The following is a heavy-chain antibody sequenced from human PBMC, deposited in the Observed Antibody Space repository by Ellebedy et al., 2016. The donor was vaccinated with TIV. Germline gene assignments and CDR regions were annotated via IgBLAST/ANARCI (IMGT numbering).Heavy chain of an antibody. J-gene: IGHJ4*02. D-gene: IGHD3-10*01. V-gene: IGHV3-11*04. CDR3: VRDTYYYGSGTYYKGFDY. Sequence: IHYADSVKGRFTISRDNAKNSQYLQMNSLRAEDTAGYYCVRDTYYYGSGTYYKGFDYWGQGTLVTVSS. CDR2: I.